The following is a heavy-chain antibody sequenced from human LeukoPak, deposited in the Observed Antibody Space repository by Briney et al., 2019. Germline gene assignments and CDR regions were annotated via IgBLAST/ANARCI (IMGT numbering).Heavy chain of an antibody. CDR1: GFTFSSYG. J-gene: IGHJ4*02. CDR2: IWYDGSNK. V-gene: IGHV3-33*01. Sequence: GGSLRLSCAASGFTFSSYGMHWVRQAPGKGLEWVAVIWYDGSNKYYADSVKGRFTISRDNSKNTLYLQMNSLRAEDTAVYYCARGFWGYPVDYWGQGTLVTVSS. CDR3: ARGFWGYPVDY. D-gene: IGHD7-27*01.